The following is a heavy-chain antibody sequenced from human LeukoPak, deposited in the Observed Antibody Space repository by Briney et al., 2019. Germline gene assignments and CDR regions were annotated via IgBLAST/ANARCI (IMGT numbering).Heavy chain of an antibody. D-gene: IGHD3-16*01. Sequence: SETLSLTCTVSGGSISSSSYYWGWIRQPPGKGLEWIGSIYHSGSTYYNPSLKSRVITSVDTSKNQFSLKLSSVTAADTAVYYCARDGGVTYYYFYYYMDVWGKGTTVTVSS. J-gene: IGHJ6*03. CDR2: IYHSGST. V-gene: IGHV4-39*07. CDR1: GGSISSSSYY. CDR3: ARDGGVTYYYFYYYMDV.